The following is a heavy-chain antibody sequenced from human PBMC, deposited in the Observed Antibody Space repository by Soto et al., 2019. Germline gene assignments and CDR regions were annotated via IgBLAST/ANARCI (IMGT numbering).Heavy chain of an antibody. CDR3: AGITMIVVGAYGMDV. D-gene: IGHD3-22*01. CDR1: GYTLTELS. Sequence: ASVKVSCKVSGYTLTELSMHWVRQAPGKGLEWMGGFDPEDAEMIYAQKFQGRVTMTEDTSTDTAYMELSSLRSEDTAVYYCAGITMIVVGAYGMDVWGQGTTVTVSS. J-gene: IGHJ6*02. CDR2: FDPEDAEM. V-gene: IGHV1-24*01.